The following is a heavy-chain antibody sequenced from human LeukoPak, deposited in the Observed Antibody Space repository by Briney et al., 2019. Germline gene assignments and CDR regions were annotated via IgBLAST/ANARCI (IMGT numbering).Heavy chain of an antibody. CDR3: ARNRGYSGYGMDV. V-gene: IGHV2-70*11. J-gene: IGHJ6*02. CDR2: IDWDDDK. Sequence: SGPTLVNPTQTLTLTCTFSGFSLSSSGMCVSWIRQPPGKALEWLARIDWDDDKHYTTSLKTRLTISKDTSKNQVVLTMTSMDPVDTTTYYCARNRGYSGYGMDVWGQGTTVTVSS. D-gene: IGHD5-12*01. CDR1: GFSLSSSGMC.